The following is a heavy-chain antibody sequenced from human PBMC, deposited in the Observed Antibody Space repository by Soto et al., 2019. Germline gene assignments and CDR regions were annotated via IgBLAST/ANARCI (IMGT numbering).Heavy chain of an antibody. CDR3: ARSYSGTFYGYDT. CDR1: GGSISSYH. J-gene: IGHJ5*02. CDR2: VFYTGST. Sequence: SETLSLTCTVSGGSISSYHWSWIRQSPGKGLEWIGYVFYTGSTKYNPALKRRGTISVDTSKNQFSLKLSSVSAADTGLYYCARSYSGTFYGYDTCGQGSRGTGSA. D-gene: IGHD1-26*01. V-gene: IGHV4-59*01.